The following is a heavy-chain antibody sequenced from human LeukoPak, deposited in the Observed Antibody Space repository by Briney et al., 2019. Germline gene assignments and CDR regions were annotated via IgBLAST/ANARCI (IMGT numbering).Heavy chain of an antibody. V-gene: IGHV3-9*03. CDR1: GFTFDDYA. J-gene: IGHJ4*02. D-gene: IGHD3-3*01. CDR3: AKGVGYDFWVEPREYYFDY. CDR2: ISWNSGSI. Sequence: GRSLRLSCAASGFTFDDYAMHWVRQAPGKGLEWVSGISWNSGSIGYADSVKGRFTISRDNAKNSLYLQMNSLRAEDMALYYCAKGVGYDFWVEPREYYFDYWGQGTLVTVSS.